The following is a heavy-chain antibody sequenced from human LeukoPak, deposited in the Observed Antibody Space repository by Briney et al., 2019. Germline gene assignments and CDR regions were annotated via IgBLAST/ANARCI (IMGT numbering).Heavy chain of an antibody. CDR1: GGSITNTGAY. CDR2: IYYSGSA. Sequence: SETLSLTCTVSGGSITNTGAYWVWIRQSPGKGLEWIGSIYYSGSAYYTPSLRSRVTISVATSKSLFSLTLSSVTAADTAVYYCARDTGPSGTAFDYWARESWSPPPQ. D-gene: IGHD2-2*01. V-gene: IGHV4-39*07. CDR3: ARDTGPSGTAFDY. J-gene: IGHJ4*02.